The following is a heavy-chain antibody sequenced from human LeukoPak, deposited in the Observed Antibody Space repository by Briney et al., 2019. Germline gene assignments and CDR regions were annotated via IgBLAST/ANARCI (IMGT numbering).Heavy chain of an antibody. V-gene: IGHV1-2*02. CDR1: GYTFTSYY. Sequence: ASVKVSCKASGYTFTSYYMHWVRQAPGQGLEWMGWINPNSGGTNYAQKFQGRVTMTRDTSISTVYMELSRLRSDDTAVYYCTRANRVYDYDTTPLPDYWGQGTLVTVSS. J-gene: IGHJ4*02. CDR2: INPNSGGT. CDR3: TRANRVYDYDTTPLPDY. D-gene: IGHD3-22*01.